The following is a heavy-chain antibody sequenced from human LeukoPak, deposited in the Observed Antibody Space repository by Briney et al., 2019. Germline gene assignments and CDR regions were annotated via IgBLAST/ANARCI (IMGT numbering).Heavy chain of an antibody. CDR1: GYTFTSYD. J-gene: IGHJ4*02. CDR3: ARYPRSNYNFDF. V-gene: IGHV1-8*01. CDR2: MNPNNNNT. D-gene: IGHD5-24*01. Sequence: ASVKVSCKASGYTFTSYDINWVRQATGQGLEWMGWMNPNNNNTGYAQKFQGRVTMTRNTSISTAYMELSSLRSEDTAVYYCARYPRSNYNFDFCGQGTLVTVSS.